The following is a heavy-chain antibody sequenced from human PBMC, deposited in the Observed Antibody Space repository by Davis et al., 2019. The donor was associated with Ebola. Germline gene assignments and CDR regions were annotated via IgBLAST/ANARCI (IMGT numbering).Heavy chain of an antibody. V-gene: IGHV4-34*01. CDR2: INHSGST. J-gene: IGHJ6*02. CDR1: GGSFSSYY. Sequence: MPSETLSLTCAVYGGSFSSYYWSWIRQPPGKGLEWIGEINHSGSTNYNPSLKSRVTISVDTSKNQFSLKLSSVTAADTAVYYCASDTAMVSSRYYYYGMDVWGQGTTVTVSS. D-gene: IGHD5-18*01. CDR3: ASDTAMVSSRYYYYGMDV.